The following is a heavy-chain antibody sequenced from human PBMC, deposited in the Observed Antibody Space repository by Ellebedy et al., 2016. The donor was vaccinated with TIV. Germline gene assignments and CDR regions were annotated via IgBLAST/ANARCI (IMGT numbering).Heavy chain of an antibody. Sequence: GESLKISCAASGFTFSSYGMHWVRQAPGKGLEWVAVIWYDGSKKYYADSVKGRFTTFRDNSKNTLYLQMNSLRAEDTAVHYCARGYSGSPPGNWGQGTLVTVSS. CDR1: GFTFSSYG. CDR2: IWYDGSKK. V-gene: IGHV3-33*01. J-gene: IGHJ4*02. D-gene: IGHD1-26*01. CDR3: ARGYSGSPPGN.